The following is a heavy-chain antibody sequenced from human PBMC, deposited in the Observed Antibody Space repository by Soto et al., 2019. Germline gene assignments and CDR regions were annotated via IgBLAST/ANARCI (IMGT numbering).Heavy chain of an antibody. CDR1: GFTFHEYA. J-gene: IGHJ6*02. Sequence: EVQLIESGGGWVQPGTSLRVSCAASGFTFHEYAMHWVRQAPGKGLEGVSGISSDGDTIAYADSVQGRFTVFRDNANNSLYLQMNSLRAEDTALYYCTKGGYDLIYYFGMDVWGQGTTVTVSS. D-gene: IGHD5-12*01. V-gene: IGHV3-9*01. CDR2: ISSDGDTI. CDR3: TKGGYDLIYYFGMDV.